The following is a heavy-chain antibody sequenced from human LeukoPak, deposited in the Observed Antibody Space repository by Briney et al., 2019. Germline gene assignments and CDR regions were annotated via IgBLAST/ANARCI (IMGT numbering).Heavy chain of an antibody. CDR1: GGSFSGYY. Sequence: SETLSLTCAVYGGSFSGYYWSWIRQPPGKGLEWIGEINHSGSTNYNPSLKSRVTISVDTSKNQFSLELSSVTAADTAVYYCARPLGWFDPWGQGTLVTVSS. CDR2: INHSGST. V-gene: IGHV4-34*01. CDR3: ARPLGWFDP. J-gene: IGHJ5*02.